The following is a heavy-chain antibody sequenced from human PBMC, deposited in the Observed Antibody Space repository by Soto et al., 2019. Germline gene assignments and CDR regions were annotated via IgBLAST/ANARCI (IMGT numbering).Heavy chain of an antibody. CDR2: IYYSGST. CDR3: ARHLYSYGRLYYFDY. J-gene: IGHJ4*02. CDR1: GVSISSSSYY. Sequence: SETLSLTCTVSGVSISSSSYYWGWIRQPPGKGLEWIGSIYYSGSTYYNPSLKSRVTISVDTSKNQFSLKLSSVTAADTAVYYCARHLYSYGRLYYFDYWGQGTLVTVSS. V-gene: IGHV4-39*01. D-gene: IGHD5-18*01.